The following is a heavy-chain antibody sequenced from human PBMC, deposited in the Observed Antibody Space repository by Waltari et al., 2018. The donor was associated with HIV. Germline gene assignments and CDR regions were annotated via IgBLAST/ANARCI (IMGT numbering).Heavy chain of an antibody. CDR1: GFPFRNNV. Sequence: EVQVLESGGALVQPGGSLRLSCADSGFPFRNNVMTWVRQAPGKGLEWVSTISGSGGSTYYADYVKGRFTVSRDNSKNTLYLQMNSLRAEDTAVYFCVKEHQYSHSWYSYYGMDVWGQGTTVTVSS. D-gene: IGHD6-13*01. J-gene: IGHJ6*02. CDR3: VKEHQYSHSWYSYYGMDV. CDR2: ISGSGGST. V-gene: IGHV3-23*01.